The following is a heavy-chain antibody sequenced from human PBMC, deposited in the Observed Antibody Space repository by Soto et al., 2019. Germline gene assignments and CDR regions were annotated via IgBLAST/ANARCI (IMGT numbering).Heavy chain of an antibody. J-gene: IGHJ4*02. CDR3: AKDLAKYSGSYWDY. D-gene: IGHD1-26*01. V-gene: IGHV3-30*18. CDR1: GYTFSSYG. Sequence: GGSLRLSCTASGYTFSSYGMHWVRQAPGKGLEWVAVISDDGSNKYHADSVKGRFTISRDNSKNTLYLQMNSLRAEDTAVYYCAKDLAKYSGSYWDYWGQGTMVTVYS. CDR2: ISDDGSNK.